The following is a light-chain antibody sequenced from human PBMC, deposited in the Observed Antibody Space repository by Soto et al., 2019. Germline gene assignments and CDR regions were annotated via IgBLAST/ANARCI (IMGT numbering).Light chain of an antibody. CDR2: RNN. CDR3: AAWDDSLRVL. CDR1: SSNIGSNH. V-gene: IGLV1-47*01. Sequence: QSVLTQPPSASETPGQRVTISCSGSSSNIGSNHVYWYQHLPGTAPKLLIYRNNLRPSGVPDRFSGSKSGTSASLAISGLRSEDEADYYCAAWDDSLRVLFGTGTKLTVL. J-gene: IGLJ1*01.